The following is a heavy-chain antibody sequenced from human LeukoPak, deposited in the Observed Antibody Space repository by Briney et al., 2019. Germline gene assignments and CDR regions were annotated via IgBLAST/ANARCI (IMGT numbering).Heavy chain of an antibody. V-gene: IGHV4-39*07. CDR1: GGSISSSSYY. CDR2: IYYSGST. J-gene: IGHJ4*02. CDR3: ARGSTVVNYYFDY. Sequence: PSETLSLTCTVSGGSISSSSYYWGWIRQPPGKGLEWIGSIYYSGSTYYNPSLKSRVTISVDTSKNQFSLKLSSVTAADTAVYYCARGSTVVNYYFDYWGQGTLVTVSS. D-gene: IGHD4-23*01.